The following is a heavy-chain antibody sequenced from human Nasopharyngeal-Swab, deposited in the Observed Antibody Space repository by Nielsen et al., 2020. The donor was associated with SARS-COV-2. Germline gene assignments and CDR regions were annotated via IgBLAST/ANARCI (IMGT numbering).Heavy chain of an antibody. CDR3: ARADRGGSYFSQYYYYMDV. Sequence: GESLKISCAVSGFTVSSNYMSWVRQAPGKGLEWVSVIYGGDSTYYADSVRGRFTVTRHISENTLYLQMNSLRAEDTALYYCARADRGGSYFSQYYYYMDVWGTGTTVTVSS. V-gene: IGHV3-53*04. J-gene: IGHJ6*03. CDR2: IYGGDST. CDR1: GFTVSSNY. D-gene: IGHD1-26*01.